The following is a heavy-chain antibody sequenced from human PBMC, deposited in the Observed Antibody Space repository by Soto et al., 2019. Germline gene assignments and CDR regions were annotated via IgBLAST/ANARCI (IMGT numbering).Heavy chain of an antibody. J-gene: IGHJ5*02. CDR2: IYYSGST. CDR3: TTMIVVVRDDNWFDP. V-gene: IGHV4-39*01. CDR1: GGSISSSSYY. Sequence: SETLSLTCTVSGGSISSSSYYWGWIRQPPGKGLERIGSIYYSGSTYYNPSLKSRVTISVDTSKNQFSLKLSSVAAADTAVYYCTTMIVVVRDDNWFDPWGQGTLVTVSS. D-gene: IGHD3-22*01.